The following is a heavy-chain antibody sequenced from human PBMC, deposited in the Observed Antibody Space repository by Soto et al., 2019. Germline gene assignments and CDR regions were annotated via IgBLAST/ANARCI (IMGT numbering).Heavy chain of an antibody. CDR3: ARAPGIAAAGGGGFDY. CDR1: GGSISSGGYS. CDR2: IYHSGST. V-gene: IGHV4-30-2*01. Sequence: SETLSLTCAVSGGSISSGGYSWSWIRQPPGKGLEWIGYIYHSGSTYYNPSLKSRVTISVDRSKNQFSLKLSSVTAADTAVYYCARAPGIAAAGGGGFDYWGQGTLVTVSS. J-gene: IGHJ4*02. D-gene: IGHD6-13*01.